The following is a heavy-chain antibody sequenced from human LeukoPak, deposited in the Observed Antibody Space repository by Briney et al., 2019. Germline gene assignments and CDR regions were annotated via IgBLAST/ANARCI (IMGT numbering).Heavy chain of an antibody. D-gene: IGHD6-13*01. Sequence: PGGSLRLSCAASGFTFSSYAMHWVRQAPGKGLEWVAVISYDGSNKYYADSVKGRFTISRDNSKNTPYLQMNSLRAEDTAVYYCAREGYSSSWLYYFDYWGQGTLVTVSS. V-gene: IGHV3-30*04. J-gene: IGHJ4*02. CDR3: AREGYSSSWLYYFDY. CDR2: ISYDGSNK. CDR1: GFTFSSYA.